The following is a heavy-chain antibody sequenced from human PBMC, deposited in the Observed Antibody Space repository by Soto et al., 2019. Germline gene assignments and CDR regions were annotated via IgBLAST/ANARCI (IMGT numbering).Heavy chain of an antibody. V-gene: IGHV5-51*01. CDR2: IYPGDSDT. Sequence: GESLKISGKCSGYRFTIHCIAWVLQTPFKGLEWMGIIYPGDSDTRYSPSFQGQVTISVDKSIDTAYLQWSSLKASDTAMYYCARGDFWSGYYWFDPWGQGTLVTVSS. CDR1: GYRFTIHC. J-gene: IGHJ5*02. CDR3: ARGDFWSGYYWFDP. D-gene: IGHD3-3*01.